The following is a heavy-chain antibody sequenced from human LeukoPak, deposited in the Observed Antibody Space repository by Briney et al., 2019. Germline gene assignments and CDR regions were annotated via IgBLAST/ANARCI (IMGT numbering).Heavy chain of an antibody. CDR1: GGSISNYY. CDR2: IYYSGST. D-gene: IGHD4-17*01. V-gene: IGHV4-59*01. J-gene: IGHJ5*02. CDR3: ARDYGDYAWRWFDP. Sequence: SETLSLTCTVSGGSISNYYWSWIRQPPGKGLEWIGYIYYSGSTNYNPSLKSRVTISVDTSKNQFSLRLTSVTAADTAVYYCARDYGDYAWRWFDPWGQGTLVTVSS.